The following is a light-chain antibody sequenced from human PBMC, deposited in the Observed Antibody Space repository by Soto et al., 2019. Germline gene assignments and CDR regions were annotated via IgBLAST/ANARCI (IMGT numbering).Light chain of an antibody. Sequence: DIVMTQSPDSLAVSLGERATINCKSSQSVLYSSNNKNYLAWYQQKPGQPPKLLIYWASTRESGVPDRFSGSGSGTDFTLTIISLKAEDVAVYFCQQYYSTPWTFGQGTKVEIK. J-gene: IGKJ1*01. CDR3: QQYYSTPWT. CDR2: WAS. V-gene: IGKV4-1*01. CDR1: QSVLYSSNNKNY.